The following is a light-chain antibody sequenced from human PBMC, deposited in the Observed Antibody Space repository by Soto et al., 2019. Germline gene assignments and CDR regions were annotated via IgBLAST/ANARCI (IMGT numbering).Light chain of an antibody. J-gene: IGLJ1*01. CDR1: SANIGNNY. CDR3: VSWDDSLSGLV. CDR2: SNN. Sequence: QSVLTQPPSASGTPGQRVTISCSGRSANIGNNYVCWYQQLPGTAPKLLIYSNNQRPSGVPDRFSGSKSGTSASLAISGLWSEDEADYYCVSWDDSLSGLVFGTGTKLTVL. V-gene: IGLV1-47*02.